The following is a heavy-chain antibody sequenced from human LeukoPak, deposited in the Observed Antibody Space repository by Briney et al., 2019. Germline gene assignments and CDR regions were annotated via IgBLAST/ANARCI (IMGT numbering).Heavy chain of an antibody. J-gene: IGHJ3*02. Sequence: SQTLSLTCAISGDSVSSDSAAWNWIRQSPSRGLEWLGRTYYRSKWYNDYAVSVKSRITINPDTSKNQFSLQLNSVTPEDTAVYYCARDPEWLVLGAFDIWGQGTMVTVSS. D-gene: IGHD6-19*01. V-gene: IGHV6-1*01. CDR1: GDSVSSDSAA. CDR3: ARDPEWLVLGAFDI. CDR2: TYYRSKWYN.